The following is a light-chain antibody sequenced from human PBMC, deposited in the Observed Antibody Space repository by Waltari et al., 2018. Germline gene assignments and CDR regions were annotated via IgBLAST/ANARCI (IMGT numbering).Light chain of an antibody. CDR3: QQYGKSPLT. Sequence: DIVLTPSPGTLSLSPGESATLSCRASQSVDLNYLACYQQKPGQAPRLLIYGASSRATGIPDRFSGRVSGTDFTLTISRLEPEDYAVYHCQQYGKSPLTFGAGTKVEI. CDR2: GAS. V-gene: IGKV3-20*01. CDR1: QSVDLNY. J-gene: IGKJ4*01.